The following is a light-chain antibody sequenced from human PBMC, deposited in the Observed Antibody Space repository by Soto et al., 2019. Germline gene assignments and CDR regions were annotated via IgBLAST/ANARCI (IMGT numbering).Light chain of an antibody. CDR2: DVT. V-gene: IGLV2-14*01. J-gene: IGLJ2*01. CDR1: SSDVGGYNY. Sequence: QSALTQPASVSGSPGQSITISCTGTSSDVGGYNYVSWYQKHPGKAPKVIIYDVTTRPSGVSNRFSGSKSDNMASLTISGLQAEDEADYYCSSYTSSKTLVFGGGTKLTVL. CDR3: SSYTSSKTLV.